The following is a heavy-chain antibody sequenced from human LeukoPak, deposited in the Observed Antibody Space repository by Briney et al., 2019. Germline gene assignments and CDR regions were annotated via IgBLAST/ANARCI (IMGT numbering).Heavy chain of an antibody. J-gene: IGHJ4*02. V-gene: IGHV3-23*01. CDR3: VKGDPRGIAAAGTFDY. Sequence: GGSLRLSCAASGFTFSSYAMSWVRQAPGKGLEWVSAISGSGGSTYYADSVKGRFTISRDNSKNTLSLQMNSLRAEDTAMYYCVKGDPRGIAAAGTFDYWGQGTLVTVSS. D-gene: IGHD6-13*01. CDR1: GFTFSSYA. CDR2: ISGSGGST.